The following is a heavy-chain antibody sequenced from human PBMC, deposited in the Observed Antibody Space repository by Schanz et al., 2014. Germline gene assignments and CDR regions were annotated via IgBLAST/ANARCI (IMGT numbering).Heavy chain of an antibody. CDR1: GYTFTRYG. D-gene: IGHD3-9*01. CDR2: IGAYNGNT. V-gene: IGHV1-18*01. CDR3: ARGWGYDALTGYVF. J-gene: IGHJ4*02. Sequence: QVQLVQSGAEVKKPGASVKVSCKASGYTFTRYGITWVRQAPGQGLEWMGWIGAYNGNTNYAQNLQGRVTMNIDTSTSTAYMELRSLRSDDTAVYYCARGWGYDALTGYVFWGQGTLVTVSS.